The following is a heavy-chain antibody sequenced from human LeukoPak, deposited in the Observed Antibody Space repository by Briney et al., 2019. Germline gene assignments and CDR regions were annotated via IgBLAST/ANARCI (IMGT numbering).Heavy chain of an antibody. V-gene: IGHV1-2*02. J-gene: IGHJ4*02. CDR2: IGPHSTFT. CDR1: GFTFTEHY. CDR3: VREGEGPLSKDFDY. D-gene: IGHD2/OR15-2a*01. Sequence: RASMKVSCKSSGFTFTEHYIHWVRQGPGQGLEWMGYIGPHSTFTSSPQEFQGRVTMTRDASMSTAYMELTRLTSDDTAVYYCVREGEGPLSKDFDYWRQGALVTVSS.